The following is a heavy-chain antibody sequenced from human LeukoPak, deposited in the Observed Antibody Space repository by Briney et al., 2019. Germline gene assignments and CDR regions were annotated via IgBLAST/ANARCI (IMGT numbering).Heavy chain of an antibody. CDR1: GGSISSNVYY. D-gene: IGHD1-26*01. J-gene: IGHJ4*02. Sequence: NPSETLSLTCTVSGGSISSNVYYWAWIRQPPGKGLEWIGSIYSSVSTYYNPSLKSRVTISVDTSKNQFSLRLSSVTAADTALYYCAYSGSYGHLGYWGQGIPVTVSS. CDR2: IYSSVST. CDR3: AYSGSYGHLGY. V-gene: IGHV4-39*01.